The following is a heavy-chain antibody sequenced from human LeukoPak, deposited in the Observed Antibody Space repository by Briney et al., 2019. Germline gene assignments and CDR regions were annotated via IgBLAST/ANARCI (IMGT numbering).Heavy chain of an antibody. Sequence: ASVKVSCKASGYTFTNYDINWARQATGQGLEWMGWMNPNSGNTGYAQKFQGRVTMTRNTSISTAYMELSSLRSEDTAVYYCARDYYDSSGYYLGLYYYYYYMDVWGKGTTVTVSS. J-gene: IGHJ6*03. CDR2: MNPNSGNT. CDR1: GYTFTNYD. D-gene: IGHD3-22*01. V-gene: IGHV1-8*01. CDR3: ARDYYDSSGYYLGLYYYYYYMDV.